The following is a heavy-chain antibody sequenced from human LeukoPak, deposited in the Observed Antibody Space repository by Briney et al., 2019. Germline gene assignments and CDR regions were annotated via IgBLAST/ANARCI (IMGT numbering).Heavy chain of an antibody. J-gene: IGHJ3*02. CDR2: IYYSGST. D-gene: IGHD3-10*01. V-gene: IGHV4-59*01. CDR3: ARVPLWFGESDAFDI. Sequence: PSETLSLTCTVSGGSISSYYWSWIRQPPGKGLEWIGYIYYSGSTNYNPSLKSRVTISVDTSKNQFSLKLSSVTAADTAVYYCARVPLWFGESDAFDIWGQGTMVTVSS. CDR1: GGSISSYY.